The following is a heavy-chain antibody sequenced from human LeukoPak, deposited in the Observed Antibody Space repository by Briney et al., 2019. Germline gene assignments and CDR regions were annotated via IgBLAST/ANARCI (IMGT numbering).Heavy chain of an antibody. CDR3: ARDYDILTGYSPNDY. V-gene: IGHV1-18*01. CDR2: ISAYNGNT. CDR1: GYTFTSYG. Sequence: GASVKVSCKASGYTFTSYGISWVRQAPGQGLEWMGWISAYNGNTNYAQKLQGRVTMTTDTSTSTAYMELRSLRSDDTAVYYCARDYDILTGYSPNDYWGQGTLVTVSS. D-gene: IGHD3-9*01. J-gene: IGHJ4*02.